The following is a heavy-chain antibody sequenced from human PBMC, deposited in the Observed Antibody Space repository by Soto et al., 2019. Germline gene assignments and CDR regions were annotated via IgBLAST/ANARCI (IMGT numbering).Heavy chain of an antibody. V-gene: IGHV1-46*03. J-gene: IGHJ4*02. CDR3: AIVGAILGGSYFDY. Sequence: QVQLVQSGAEVKKPGASVKVSCKASGYTFTSYYMHWVRQAPGQGLAWMGIINPSGGSTSYAQKFQGRVTMTRDTSTSTVYMELSSLRSEETAVYYCAIVGAILGGSYFDYWGQGTLVTVSS. D-gene: IGHD1-26*01. CDR1: GYTFTSYY. CDR2: INPSGGST.